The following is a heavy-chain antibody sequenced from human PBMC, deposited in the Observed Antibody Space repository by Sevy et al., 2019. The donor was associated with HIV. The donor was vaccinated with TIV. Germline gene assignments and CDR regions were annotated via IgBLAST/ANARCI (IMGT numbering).Heavy chain of an antibody. J-gene: IGHJ3*02. V-gene: IGHV3-15*01. CDR2: IKSKNDGGTT. Sequence: GGSLRLSCAASGFTFSNTWMSWVRQAPGKGLELVGRIKSKNDGGTTDYAAPVFGRFTISGDDSKSTLYLRMNSLKIEETALYYCNTMGWKGGFDIWGQGTMVTVSS. CDR3: NTMGWKGGFDI. CDR1: GFTFSNTW. D-gene: IGHD1-1*01.